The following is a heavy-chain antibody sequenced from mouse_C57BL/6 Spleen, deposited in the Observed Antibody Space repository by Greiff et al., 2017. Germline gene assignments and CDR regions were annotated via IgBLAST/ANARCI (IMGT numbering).Heavy chain of an antibody. CDR1: GFTFSSYG. CDR3: ARDYGYDYWYFDV. J-gene: IGHJ1*03. V-gene: IGHV5-6*01. CDR2: ISSGGSYT. D-gene: IGHD2-2*01. Sequence: EVKLMESGGDLVKPGGSLKLSCAASGFTFSSYGMSWVRQTPDKRLEWVATISSGGSYTYYPDSVKGRFTISRDNAKNTLYLQMSSLKSEDTAMCYCARDYGYDYWYFDVWGTGTTVTVSS.